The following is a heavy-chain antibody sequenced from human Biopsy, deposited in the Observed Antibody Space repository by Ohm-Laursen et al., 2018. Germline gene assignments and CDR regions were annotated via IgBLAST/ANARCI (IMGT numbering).Heavy chain of an antibody. Sequence: SQTLSLTCTVSGVSISVDGYYWAWIRQLPGKGLDWIGYIYHSGTIYYNPSLKSRLTMSVDTSKNEFSLRLRSVTAADTAVYFCATFRASWDTTQGGDYWGQGTLVTVSS. CDR2: IYHSGTI. D-gene: IGHD1-26*01. J-gene: IGHJ4*02. CDR1: GVSISVDGYY. CDR3: ATFRASWDTTQGGDY. V-gene: IGHV4-31*03.